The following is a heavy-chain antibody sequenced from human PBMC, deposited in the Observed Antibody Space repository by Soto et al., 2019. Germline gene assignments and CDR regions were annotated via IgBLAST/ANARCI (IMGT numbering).Heavy chain of an antibody. V-gene: IGHV4-30-2*01. J-gene: IGHJ4*02. CDR1: GGSISSGGYS. Sequence: QLQLQESGSGLVKPSQTLSLTCAVSGGSISSGGYSWSWIRQPPGQGLEWIAYIYHSVSTYYNPSLKSRVTISVDRSKNQVSRKLGSVTAAATAVYYSAGGPDYWGQGTLVTVSS. CDR2: IYHSVST. CDR3: AGGPDY.